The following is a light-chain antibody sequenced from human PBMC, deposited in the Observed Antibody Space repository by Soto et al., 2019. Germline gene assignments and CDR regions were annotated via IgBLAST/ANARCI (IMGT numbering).Light chain of an antibody. CDR3: QQDNSFHPIT. CDR2: KAS. V-gene: IGKV1-5*03. J-gene: IGKJ5*01. Sequence: DIQMTQSPSTLSASVGDRFTITCLAVQSISSWLAWYQQKPGNAPKILMYKASSLESGVPSSFSGSGSGTEFTLTISSLQHEDYSNYYCQQDNSFHPITFGQGTRVEIK. CDR1: QSISSW.